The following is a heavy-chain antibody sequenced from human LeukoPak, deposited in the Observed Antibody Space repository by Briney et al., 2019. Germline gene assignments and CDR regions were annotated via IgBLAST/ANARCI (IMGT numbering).Heavy chain of an antibody. D-gene: IGHD5-18*01. CDR3: ARKAYSYDYFDY. CDR1: GYTFTGYY. Sequence: ASVKVSCKASGYTFTGYYMHWVRQAPGQGLEWMGRINPNSGGTNYAQKFQGRVTMTRDTSISTAYMELSRLRSDDTAVYYCARKAYSYDYFDYWGQGTLVTVSS. CDR2: INPNSGGT. V-gene: IGHV1-2*06. J-gene: IGHJ4*02.